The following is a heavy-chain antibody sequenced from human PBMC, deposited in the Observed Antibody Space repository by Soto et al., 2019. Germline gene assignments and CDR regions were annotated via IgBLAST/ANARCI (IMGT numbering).Heavy chain of an antibody. D-gene: IGHD4-17*01. CDR2: ISYDGSNR. CDR3: AKSHQHGDFDYVDY. J-gene: IGHJ4*02. V-gene: IGHV3-30*18. Sequence: GGSLRLSCAASGFTFRNYGFHWVRQAPGKGLEWVAVISYDGSNRYYADSVKGRITISRDNSKDTLYLQMNSLRDEDTAVYYCAKSHQHGDFDYVDYWGQGTLVTVSS. CDR1: GFTFRNYG.